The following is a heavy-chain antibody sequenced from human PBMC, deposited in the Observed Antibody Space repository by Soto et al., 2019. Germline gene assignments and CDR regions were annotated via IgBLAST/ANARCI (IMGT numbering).Heavy chain of an antibody. CDR1: GFTFSSYA. CDR3: AKDQRGLLWFGESYNWFDP. J-gene: IGHJ5*02. Sequence: GSLRLSCAASGFTFSSYAMSWVRQAPGKGLEWVSAISGSGGSTYYADSVKGRFTISRDNSKNTLYLQMNSLRAEDTAVYYCAKDQRGLLWFGESYNWFDPWGQGTLVTVSS. CDR2: ISGSGGST. V-gene: IGHV3-23*01. D-gene: IGHD3-10*01.